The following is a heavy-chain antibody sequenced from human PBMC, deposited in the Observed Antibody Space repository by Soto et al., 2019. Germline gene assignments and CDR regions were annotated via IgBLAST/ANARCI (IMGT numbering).Heavy chain of an antibody. Sequence: DVQLEESGGALVQPGRSLRLSCAASGFTFDDYAMYWVRQVLGKRQEWVSSISWNSGNIGYADSVKGRVTTSRDNAENSLYLQMNSLRPEETALYYCVRSKGGYSYGTPFDYWGQGTLGTVSS. J-gene: IGHJ4*02. V-gene: IGHV3-9*01. D-gene: IGHD2-2*03. CDR3: VRSKGGYSYGTPFDY. CDR1: GFTFDDYA. CDR2: ISWNSGNI.